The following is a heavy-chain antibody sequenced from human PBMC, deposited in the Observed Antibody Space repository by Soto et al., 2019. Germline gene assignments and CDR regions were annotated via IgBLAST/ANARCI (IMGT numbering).Heavy chain of an antibody. V-gene: IGHV1-46*01. CDR2: IHYSGATP. Sequence: QVQLVQSGAEVKRPGASVKVSCKASGYTFTNYYMHWVRQAPGQGLEWMGVIHYSGATPTYAQKLQGRGTKARDASTCTVYVVMSSLTSEATAVKYCAGRVPDLATKGSFEYWGQGTLVTVSS. CDR3: AGRVPDLATKGSFEY. CDR1: GYTFTNYY. J-gene: IGHJ4*02.